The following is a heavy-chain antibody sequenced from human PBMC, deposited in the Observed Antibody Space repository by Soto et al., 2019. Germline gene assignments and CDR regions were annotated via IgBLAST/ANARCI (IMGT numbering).Heavy chain of an antibody. Sequence: QVQLVESGGGVVQPGRSLRLSCAASGFTFSSYGMHWVRQAPGKGLEWVAVIWYDGTNKYYADSVKGRFTISSDNSKNTLYLQMNSPRAEDTAVYYCARTARYSPYYFDYWGQGTLVTVSS. D-gene: IGHD5-18*01. V-gene: IGHV3-33*01. J-gene: IGHJ4*02. CDR3: ARTARYSPYYFDY. CDR2: IWYDGTNK. CDR1: GFTFSSYG.